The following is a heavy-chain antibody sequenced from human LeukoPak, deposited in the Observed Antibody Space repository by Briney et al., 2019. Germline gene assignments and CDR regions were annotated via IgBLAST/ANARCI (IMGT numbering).Heavy chain of an antibody. CDR2: IYYSGST. V-gene: IGHV4-59*01. J-gene: IGHJ4*02. D-gene: IGHD1-1*01. CDR1: GGSISSYY. Sequence: PSETLSLTCTVSGGSISSYYWSWIRQPPGKGLEWIGYIYYSGSTNYNPSLKSRVTISVDTSKNQFSLKLSSVTAADAAVYYCAREDDDVGYFDYWGQGTLVTVSS. CDR3: AREDDDVGYFDY.